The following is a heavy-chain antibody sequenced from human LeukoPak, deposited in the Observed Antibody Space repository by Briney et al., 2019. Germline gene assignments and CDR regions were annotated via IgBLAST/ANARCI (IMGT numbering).Heavy chain of an antibody. CDR1: GFTFSSYA. D-gene: IGHD1-26*01. CDR2: IYSGGST. J-gene: IGHJ5*02. Sequence: GGSLRLSCAASGFTFSSYAMSWVRQAPGKGLERVSVIYSGGSTYYADSVKGRFTISRDNSKNTLYLQMNSLRAEDTAVYYCARDGLSSGSYYDGWFDPWGQGTLVTVSS. V-gene: IGHV3-53*01. CDR3: ARDGLSSGSYYDGWFDP.